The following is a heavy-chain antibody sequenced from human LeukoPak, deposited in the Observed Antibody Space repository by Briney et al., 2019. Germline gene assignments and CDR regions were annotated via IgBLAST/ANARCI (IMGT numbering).Heavy chain of an antibody. J-gene: IGHJ5*02. V-gene: IGHV4-4*02. CDR2: IHHSGST. D-gene: IGHD6-13*01. Sequence: PSETLSLTCAVSGGSISSINWWSWVRQPPGKGLEWIGEIHHSGSTNYNPSLKSRVTISVDKSKNQFSLKMTAVTAADTAVYYCARAYSSSWYWNWFDPWGQGTLVTVSS. CDR1: GGSISSINW. CDR3: ARAYSSSWYWNWFDP.